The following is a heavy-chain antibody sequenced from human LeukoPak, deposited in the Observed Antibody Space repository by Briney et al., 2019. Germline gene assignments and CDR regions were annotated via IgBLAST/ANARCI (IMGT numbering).Heavy chain of an antibody. Sequence: GGSLRLSCAASGFTFSSYAMSWVRRAPGKGLEWVSAISGSGGSTYYADSVKGRFTISRDNSKNTPYLQMNSLRAEDTAVYYCAKSARCRSTSCYAELDYWRQRTLVSVSS. J-gene: IGHJ4*02. CDR2: ISGSGGST. V-gene: IGHV3-23*01. CDR3: AKSARCRSTSCYAELDY. D-gene: IGHD2-2*01. CDR1: GFTFSSYA.